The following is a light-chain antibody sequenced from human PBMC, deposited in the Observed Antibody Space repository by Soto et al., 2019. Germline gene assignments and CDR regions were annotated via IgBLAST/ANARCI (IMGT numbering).Light chain of an antibody. CDR3: QQYNSYPWT. Sequence: DRQMTQSPSTLSASVGERVTMTCRASQSISSWLAWYQQKPGKAPKLLIYKASSLESGVPSRFSGSGSGTEFTLTISSLQPDDFATYYCQQYNSYPWTFGQGTKVDIK. CDR1: QSISSW. J-gene: IGKJ1*01. CDR2: KAS. V-gene: IGKV1-5*03.